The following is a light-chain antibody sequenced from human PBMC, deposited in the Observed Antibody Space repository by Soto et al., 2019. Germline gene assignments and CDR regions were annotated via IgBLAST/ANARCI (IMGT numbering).Light chain of an antibody. CDR2: KRS. Sequence: DIQLTQSPSTLSASVGDRVTITCRASQRISSWLACYQQKPGKAPKFLIYKRSNLESGVPSRCSGSGSEPEFSVTGSSLQPEGFATYYCQYYNNSCWTFGQGTKVEIK. CDR3: QYYNNSCWT. J-gene: IGKJ1*01. V-gene: IGKV1-5*03. CDR1: QRISSW.